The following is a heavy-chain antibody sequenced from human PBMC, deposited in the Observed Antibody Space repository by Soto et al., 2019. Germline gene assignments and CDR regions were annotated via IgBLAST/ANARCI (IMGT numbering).Heavy chain of an antibody. CDR3: ARHAITKIVATAYFDY. V-gene: IGHV3-21*01. J-gene: IGHJ4*02. CDR2: ISSSSSYI. Sequence: GGSLRLSCAASGFTFSSYSMNWVRQAPGKGLEWVSSISSSSSYIYYADSVKGRFTISRDNAKNSLYLQMNSLRAEDTAVYYCARHAITKIVATAYFDYWGQGTLVTVSS. CDR1: GFTFSSYS. D-gene: IGHD5-12*01.